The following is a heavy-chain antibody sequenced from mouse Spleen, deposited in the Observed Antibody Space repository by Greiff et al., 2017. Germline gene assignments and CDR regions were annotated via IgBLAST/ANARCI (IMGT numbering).Heavy chain of an antibody. V-gene: IGHV1-31*01. Sequence: VQLKESGPELVKPGASVKISCKASGYSFTGYYMHWVKQSHVKSLEWIGRINPYNGATSYNQNFKDKASLTVDKSSSTAYMELHSLTSEDSAVYYCAIIYYDYDEGDYWGQGTTLTVSS. CDR3: AIIYYDYDEGDY. CDR1: GYSFTGYY. CDR2: INPYNGAT. D-gene: IGHD2-4*01. J-gene: IGHJ2*01.